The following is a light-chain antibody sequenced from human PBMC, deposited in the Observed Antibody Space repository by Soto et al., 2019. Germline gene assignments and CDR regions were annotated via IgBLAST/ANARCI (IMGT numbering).Light chain of an antibody. V-gene: IGLV3-21*04. CDR2: YDN. J-gene: IGLJ2*01. CDR1: NIGSKS. Sequence: SYELTQPPSVSVAPGETARIPCGGNNIGSKSVHWYQQKPGQAPVLVIYYDNDRPSGIPERFSGSHSGNTATLTISRVEAGDEAYYYCQVWDSSSDHVVFGGGTKLTV. CDR3: QVWDSSSDHVV.